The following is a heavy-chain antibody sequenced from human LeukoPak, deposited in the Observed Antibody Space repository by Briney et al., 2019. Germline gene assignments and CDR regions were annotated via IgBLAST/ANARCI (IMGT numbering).Heavy chain of an antibody. Sequence: KTGGSLRLSCAASGFTFSSYSMNWVRQAPGKGLEWVSSISSSSYMYYADSVKGRFTISRDNAKNSLYLQMNSLRAEDTAVYYCARVYSTIFGVVRNWFDPWGQGTLVTVSS. CDR3: ARVYSTIFGVVRNWFDP. CDR1: GFTFSSYS. V-gene: IGHV3-21*01. J-gene: IGHJ5*02. CDR2: ISSSSYM. D-gene: IGHD3-3*01.